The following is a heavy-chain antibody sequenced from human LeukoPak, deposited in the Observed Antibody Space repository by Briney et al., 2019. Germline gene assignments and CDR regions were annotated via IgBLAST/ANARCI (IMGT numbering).Heavy chain of an antibody. D-gene: IGHD3-10*01. CDR3: TRSSSGAFDI. V-gene: IGHV3-7*01. J-gene: IGHJ3*02. Sequence: PGGSLRLSCAASGFTFSSYWMSWVRQAPGKGLEWVANIKQDGSEKYYVDSGKGRFTIFRDNAKISLFLQMNSLTAEDTAVYYCTRSSSGAFDIWGQGTMVTVSS. CDR1: GFTFSSYW. CDR2: IKQDGSEK.